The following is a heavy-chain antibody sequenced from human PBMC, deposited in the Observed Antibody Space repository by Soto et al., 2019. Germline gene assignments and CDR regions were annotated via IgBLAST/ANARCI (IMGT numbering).Heavy chain of an antibody. Sequence: PGGSLRLSCAASGFTFSSYAMSWVRQAPGKGLEWVSAISGSGGSTYYADSVKGRFTISRDNSKNTLYLQMNSLRAEDTAVYYCAKGGSYGSGSYYNPVYYYYYGMDVWGQGTTVNVSS. J-gene: IGHJ6*02. V-gene: IGHV3-23*01. CDR2: ISGSGGST. CDR3: AKGGSYGSGSYYNPVYYYYYGMDV. CDR1: GFTFSSYA. D-gene: IGHD3-10*01.